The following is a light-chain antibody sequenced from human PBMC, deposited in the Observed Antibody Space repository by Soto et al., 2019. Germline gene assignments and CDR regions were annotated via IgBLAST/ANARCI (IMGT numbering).Light chain of an antibody. CDR3: SSYTNINTRACV. CDR2: EVT. V-gene: IGLV2-14*01. J-gene: IGLJ1*01. CDR1: SGDIGSYNR. Sequence: QSVLPQPPSVSGSPGQSITISCTGTSGDIGSYNRVSWYQQHPGKAPKLIIYEVTDRPSGVSNRFSGSKSGNTASLTISGLQAEDEAEYYCSSYTNINTRACVFGTGTKV.